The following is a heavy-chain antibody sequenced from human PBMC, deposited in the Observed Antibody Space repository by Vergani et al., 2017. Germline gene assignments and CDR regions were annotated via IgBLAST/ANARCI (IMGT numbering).Heavy chain of an antibody. Sequence: QVHLVESGGGVVKPGRSLTLYCVVSGFTSSYYGMHWVRQAPGKGLEWVAVISYDGTQKYYADSVKGRFTISRDNSQSTLYLQMNSLRTEDTAVYYCATKSXGTPGCQIGYFREWGQGTLVTVSS. J-gene: IGHJ1*01. CDR1: GFTSSYYG. V-gene: IGHV3-30*03. D-gene: IGHD1-1*01. CDR3: ATKSXGTPGCQIGYFRE. CDR2: ISYDGTQK.